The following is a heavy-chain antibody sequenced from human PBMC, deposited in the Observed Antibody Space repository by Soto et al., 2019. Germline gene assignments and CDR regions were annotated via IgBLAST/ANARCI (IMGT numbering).Heavy chain of an antibody. V-gene: IGHV1-18*01. CDR3: AREQTDDYGDYVPSAVDY. Sequence: ASVKVSCKASGYTFTSYGISWVRQAPGQGLEWMGWISAYNGNTNYAQKLQGRVTMTTDTSTSTAYMELRSLRSDDTAVYYCAREQTDDYGDYVPSAVDYWGRGTLVTVSS. J-gene: IGHJ4*02. CDR2: ISAYNGNT. D-gene: IGHD4-17*01. CDR1: GYTFTSYG.